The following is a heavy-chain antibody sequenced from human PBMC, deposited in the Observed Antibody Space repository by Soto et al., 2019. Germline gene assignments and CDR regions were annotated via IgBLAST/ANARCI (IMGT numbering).Heavy chain of an antibody. CDR3: ARERGYSGYDSGWFDP. D-gene: IGHD5-12*01. CDR2: ISSSSSTI. Sequence: GGSLRLSCAASGFTFSSYSMNWVRQAPGKGLKWVSYISSSSSTIYYADSVKGRFTISRDNAKNSLYLQMNSLRAEDTAVYYCARERGYSGYDSGWFDPWGQGTLVTVSS. J-gene: IGHJ5*02. CDR1: GFTFSSYS. V-gene: IGHV3-48*01.